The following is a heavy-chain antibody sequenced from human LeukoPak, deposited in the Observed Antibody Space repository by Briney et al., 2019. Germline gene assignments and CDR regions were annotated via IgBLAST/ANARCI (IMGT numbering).Heavy chain of an antibody. CDR1: GYTFTSYA. CDR2: INAGNGNT. J-gene: IGHJ4*02. V-gene: IGHV1-3*01. CDR3: ARGQLWSRILDY. D-gene: IGHD5-18*01. Sequence: ASVKVSCKASGYTFTSYAMHWARQAPGQRLEWMGWINAGNGNTKYSQKFQGRVTITRDTSASTAYMELSSLRSEDTAVYYCARGQLWSRILDYWGQGTLVTASS.